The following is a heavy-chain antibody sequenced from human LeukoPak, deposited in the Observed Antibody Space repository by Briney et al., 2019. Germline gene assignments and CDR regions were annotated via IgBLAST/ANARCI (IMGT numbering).Heavy chain of an antibody. CDR1: GFTFDDYA. Sequence: PGGSLRPSCAASGFTFDDYAMHWVRQAPGKGLEWVSGISWNSGSIGYADSVKGRFTISRDNAKNSLYLQMNSLRAEDTALYYCAKGPGGWGQGTLVTVSS. J-gene: IGHJ4*02. D-gene: IGHD3-10*01. V-gene: IGHV3-9*01. CDR3: AKGPGG. CDR2: ISWNSGSI.